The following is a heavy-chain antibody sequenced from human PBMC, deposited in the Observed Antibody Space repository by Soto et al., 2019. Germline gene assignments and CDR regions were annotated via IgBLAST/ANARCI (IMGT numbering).Heavy chain of an antibody. Sequence: QVELVQAGAEVKKPGASVKVSCKASGYTYTSYGISWVRQAPGQGLEWMGWISAYNGNTNYAQKLQGRVTMTTDTSTSTAYMELRSLRSDDTAVYYCARGYCSGGSCYGRFDPWGQGTLVTVSS. J-gene: IGHJ5*02. CDR1: GYTYTSYG. V-gene: IGHV1-18*01. CDR3: ARGYCSGGSCYGRFDP. CDR2: ISAYNGNT. D-gene: IGHD2-15*01.